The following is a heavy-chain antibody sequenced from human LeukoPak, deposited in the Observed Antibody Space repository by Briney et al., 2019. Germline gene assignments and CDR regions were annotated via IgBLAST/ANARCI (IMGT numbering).Heavy chain of an antibody. CDR1: GFTFSSYE. Sequence: GGSLRLSCVASGFTFSSYEMNWVRQAPGKGLEWVSDISSGSTNIYYADSVKGRFTISRDDAKDSLYLQMHSLRVEDTAVYYCARAYYYDSGSYGAFDIWGQGTMVTVSS. J-gene: IGHJ3*02. CDR3: ARAYYYDSGSYGAFDI. V-gene: IGHV3-48*03. CDR2: ISSGSTNI. D-gene: IGHD3-10*01.